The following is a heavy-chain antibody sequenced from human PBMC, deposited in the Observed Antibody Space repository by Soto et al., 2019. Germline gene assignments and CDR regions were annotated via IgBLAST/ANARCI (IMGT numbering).Heavy chain of an antibody. Sequence: QVQLVQSGAEVKKPGASVKVSCKASGYTFTGYYMHWVRQAPGQGLEWMGWINPNSGGTNYAQKCQGWVTMTRDTSISTAYMELSRLRSDDTAVYYWASGIGGWLQLSDWGQGTLVTVSS. D-gene: IGHD5-12*01. CDR2: INPNSGGT. J-gene: IGHJ4*02. CDR1: GYTFTGYY. V-gene: IGHV1-2*04. CDR3: ASGIGGWLQLSD.